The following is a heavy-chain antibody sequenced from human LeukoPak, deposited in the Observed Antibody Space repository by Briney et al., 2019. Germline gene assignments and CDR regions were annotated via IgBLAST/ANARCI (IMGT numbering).Heavy chain of an antibody. J-gene: IGHJ4*02. V-gene: IGHV3-23*01. CDR1: GFTFSTYP. Sequence: PGGSLRLSCAASGFTFSTYPMSWVRQSPGKGLEWVSSMSGSGSSTYYEDSVKGRFTISRDNSKNTLYLQMNSLRADDTAVYYCVRDFDYWGQGTLVTVSS. CDR3: VRDFDY. CDR2: MSGSGSST.